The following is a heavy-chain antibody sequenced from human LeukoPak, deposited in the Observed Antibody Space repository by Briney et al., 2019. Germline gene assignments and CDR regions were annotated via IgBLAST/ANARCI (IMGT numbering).Heavy chain of an antibody. J-gene: IGHJ5*02. V-gene: IGHV1-18*01. CDR3: AREGPSWLLGPPLA. CDR1: GYTFTSYG. Sequence: VASVKVSCKASGYTFTSYGISWVRQAPGQGLEWMGWISAYNGNTNYAQKLQGRVTMTTDTSTSTAYMELRSLRSDDTAVYYCAREGPSWLLGPPLAWGQGTLVTVSS. CDR2: ISAYNGNT. D-gene: IGHD6-19*01.